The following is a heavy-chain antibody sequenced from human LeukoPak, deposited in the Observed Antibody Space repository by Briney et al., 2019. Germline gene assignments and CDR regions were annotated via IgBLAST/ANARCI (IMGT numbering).Heavy chain of an antibody. CDR1: GYTFTSYG. J-gene: IGHJ4*02. CDR3: ARDHGERIRRESDQSFLHYFDY. D-gene: IGHD3-10*01. CDR2: IIPILGIA. Sequence: GASVKVSCKASGYTFTSYGISWVRQAPGQGLEWMGRIIPILGIANYAQKFQGRVTITADKSMSTAYMELSSLRSEDTAVYYSARDHGERIRRESDQSFLHYFDYWGQGTLVTVSS. V-gene: IGHV1-69*04.